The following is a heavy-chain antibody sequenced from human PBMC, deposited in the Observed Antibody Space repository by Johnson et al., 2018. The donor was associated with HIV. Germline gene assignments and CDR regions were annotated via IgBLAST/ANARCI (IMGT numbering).Heavy chain of an antibody. D-gene: IGHD3-16*01. CDR1: GFTFSSYA. CDR3: ARDIMADTALDPGFAFDI. V-gene: IGHV3-30-3*01. J-gene: IGHJ3*02. CDR2: ISYDGSNK. Sequence: QVQLVESGGGLVKPGGSLRLSCAASGFTFSSYAMHWVRQAPGKGLEWVAVISYDGSNKYYADSVKGRFTISRDNSKNTLYLQMNSLRAEDTAVYYCARDIMADTALDPGFAFDIWGQGTMVTVSS.